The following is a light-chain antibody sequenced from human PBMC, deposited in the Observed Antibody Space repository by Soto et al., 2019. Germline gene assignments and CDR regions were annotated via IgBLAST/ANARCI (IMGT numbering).Light chain of an antibody. V-gene: IGLV1-44*01. J-gene: IGLJ2*01. Sequence: QSVLTQPPSASGTPGQRVTISCSGSSSNIGGNTVNWYQQLPGTAPKLLIYSNNQRPSGVPDRFSGSKSGTSASLAISGLQSEDEADYYCAAWDDSLNGPLFGGGTKVTVL. CDR2: SNN. CDR3: AAWDDSLNGPL. CDR1: SSNIGGNT.